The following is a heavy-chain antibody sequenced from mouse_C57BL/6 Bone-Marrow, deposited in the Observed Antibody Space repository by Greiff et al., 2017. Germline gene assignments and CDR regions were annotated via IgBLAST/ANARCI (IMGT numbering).Heavy chain of an antibody. CDR2: IYPSDSYT. CDR3: AGGGF. D-gene: IGHD3-1*01. V-gene: IGHV1-59*01. CDR1: GYTFTSYW. Sequence: VQLQQPGAELVRPGTSVKLSCKASGYTFTSYWMPWVKQRPGQGLEWIGVIYPSDSYTNYNQKFKGKATLTVDTSSSTAYMQLSSLTSEDSAVSYCAGGGFWGRGTTLTVTS. J-gene: IGHJ2*01.